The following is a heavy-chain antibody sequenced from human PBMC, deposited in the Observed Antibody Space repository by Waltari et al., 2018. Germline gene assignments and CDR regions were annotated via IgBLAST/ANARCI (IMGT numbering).Heavy chain of an antibody. D-gene: IGHD3-10*01. Sequence: GESGAEVKKPGASVKVSCKASGYTFTSYGISWVRQAPGQGLEWMGWISAYNGNTNYAQKLQGRVTMTTDTSTSTAYMELRSLRSDDTAVYYCARGVAYYYGSGSIGGMDVWGQGTTVTVSS. J-gene: IGHJ6*02. V-gene: IGHV1-18*01. CDR3: ARGVAYYYGSGSIGGMDV. CDR1: GYTFTSYG. CDR2: ISAYNGNT.